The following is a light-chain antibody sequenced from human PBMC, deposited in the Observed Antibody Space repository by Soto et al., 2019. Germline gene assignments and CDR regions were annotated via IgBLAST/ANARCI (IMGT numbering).Light chain of an antibody. J-gene: IGKJ1*01. Sequence: EIVLTQSPGTLSLSPGERATLSCRASQSVSNNYLAWYQQKPGQAPRLLIYGASNRATGLPDRFGGSGSGTDFTLTITRLEPEDFAVYYCQQYGSSGTFGQGTKVEIK. V-gene: IGKV3-20*01. CDR2: GAS. CDR1: QSVSNNY. CDR3: QQYGSSGT.